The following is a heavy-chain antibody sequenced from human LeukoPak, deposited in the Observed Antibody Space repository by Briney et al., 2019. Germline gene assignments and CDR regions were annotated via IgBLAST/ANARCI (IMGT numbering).Heavy chain of an antibody. CDR3: ARAVTILHNDAFDI. D-gene: IGHD3-3*01. CDR1: GYTFTSYG. V-gene: IGHV1-69*10. J-gene: IGHJ3*02. CDR2: IIPILGTA. Sequence: PRASVKVSCKASGYTFTSYGISWVRQAPGQGLEWMGGIIPILGTANYAQKFQGRVTITADKSTSTAYMELSSLRSEDTAVYYCARAVTILHNDAFDIWGQGTMVTVSS.